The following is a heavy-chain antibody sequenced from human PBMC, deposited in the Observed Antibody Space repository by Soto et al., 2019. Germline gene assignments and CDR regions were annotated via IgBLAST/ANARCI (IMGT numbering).Heavy chain of an antibody. Sequence: SETLARTFTVSGGSISSGGSYWGWIRQPPGKGLEWIGYIYYSGNTYFNPSLKSRVTLSVDTSKNQFSLNLTSVTAADTAVYYCVRSCSTTECPLDYWGQGTLVTVSS. CDR3: VRSCSTTECPLDY. J-gene: IGHJ4*02. CDR1: GGSISSGGSY. CDR2: IYYSGNT. D-gene: IGHD1-26*01. V-gene: IGHV4-30-4*01.